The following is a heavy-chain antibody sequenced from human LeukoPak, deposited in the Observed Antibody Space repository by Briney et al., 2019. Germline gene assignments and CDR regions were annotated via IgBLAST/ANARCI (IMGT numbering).Heavy chain of an antibody. Sequence: PGGSLRLSCAASGFTVSSYGMTWVRQAPGKGLEWVANIKQDGSEKYYVDSVKGRFTISRDNAKNSLYLQMNSLRAEDTAMYYCARDSAGNDYWGQGTLVTVSS. CDR3: ARDSAGNDY. D-gene: IGHD6-13*01. V-gene: IGHV3-7*01. J-gene: IGHJ4*02. CDR2: IKQDGSEK. CDR1: GFTVSSYG.